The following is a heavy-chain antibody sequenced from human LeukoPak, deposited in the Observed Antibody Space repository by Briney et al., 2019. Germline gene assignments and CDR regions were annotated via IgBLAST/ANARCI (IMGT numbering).Heavy chain of an antibody. J-gene: IGHJ4*02. CDR3: AREIAATGAAVDY. D-gene: IGHD6-13*01. Sequence: ASVKVSCKASGYTFTDYYKHWVRQAPRQGLEWMGRINCITGDTRSAQKFQGRVTMTRDTSISTAYMQLSSLRSDDTAVYYCAREIAATGAAVDYWGQGILVTVSS. CDR1: GYTFTDYY. CDR2: INCITGDT. V-gene: IGHV1-2*06.